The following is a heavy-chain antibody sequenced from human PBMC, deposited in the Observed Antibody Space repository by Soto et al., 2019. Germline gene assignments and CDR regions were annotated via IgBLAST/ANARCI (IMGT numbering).Heavy chain of an antibody. CDR1: GGSISSSSYY. Sequence: QLQLQESGPGLVKPSETLSLTCTVSGGSISSSSYYWGWIRQPPGKGLEWIGRIYYSGSTYYNPSLKSRVTISVDTSKNQFSLKLSSVTAADTAVYYCARPGGTRLWPFGGDSGFDYWGQGTLVTVSS. J-gene: IGHJ4*02. V-gene: IGHV4-39*01. D-gene: IGHD3-10*01. CDR2: IYYSGST. CDR3: ARPGGTRLWPFGGDSGFDY.